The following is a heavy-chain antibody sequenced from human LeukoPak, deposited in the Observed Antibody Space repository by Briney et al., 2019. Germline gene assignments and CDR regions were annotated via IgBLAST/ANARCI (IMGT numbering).Heavy chain of an antibody. J-gene: IGHJ4*02. V-gene: IGHV3-7*01. CDR1: GFTFSSYW. Sequence: GGSLRLSCAASGFTFSSYWMSWVRQAPGKGLEWVANIKQDGSEKYYVDSVKGRFTISRDNAKNSLYLQMNSLRAEDTAVYYCAREGLIVVVPAASDYWGQGTLVTVSS. D-gene: IGHD2-2*01. CDR2: IKQDGSEK. CDR3: AREGLIVVVPAASDY.